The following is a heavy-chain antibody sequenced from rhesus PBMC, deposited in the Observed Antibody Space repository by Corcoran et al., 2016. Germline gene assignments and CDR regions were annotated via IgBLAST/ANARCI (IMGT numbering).Heavy chain of an antibody. CDR1: GYSISSGYG. V-gene: IGHV4-127*01. J-gene: IGHJ6*01. CDR3: ARVPGSGSWFWYGLDS. Sequence: QVQLQESGPGLVKPSETLSLTCAVSGYSISSGYGWRWIRQPPGKGREWIGYIGVSRGSTNYNPSLKSRVTISTDTSKNPFSLKLSSVAAADTAVYYCARVPGSGSWFWYGLDSWGQGVVVTVSS. D-gene: IGHD6-25*01. CDR2: IGVSRGST.